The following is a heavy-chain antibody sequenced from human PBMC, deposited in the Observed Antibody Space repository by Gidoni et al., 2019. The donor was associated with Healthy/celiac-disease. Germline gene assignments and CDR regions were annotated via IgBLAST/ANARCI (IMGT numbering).Heavy chain of an antibody. D-gene: IGHD3-22*01. CDR1: GYTFTGYY. CDR2: LNPNSGGT. Sequence: QVQLVQSGAEVKKPGPSVKVSCKASGYTFTGYYMHWVRQAPGQGLEWMGWLNPNSGGTNDAQKFQGWVTMTRDTSISTAYMELSRLRSDDTAVYYCARGRDSEGTRLYDSSGPTDAFDIWGQGTMVTVSS. V-gene: IGHV1-2*04. J-gene: IGHJ3*02. CDR3: ARGRDSEGTRLYDSSGPTDAFDI.